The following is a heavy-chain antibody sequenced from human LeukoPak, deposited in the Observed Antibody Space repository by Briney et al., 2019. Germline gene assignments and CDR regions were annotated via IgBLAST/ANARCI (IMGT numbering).Heavy chain of an antibody. CDR3: ARTYYYDSSGYYADY. CDR1: GYTFTGYY. Sequence: ASVKVSRKASGYTFTGYYMHWVRQAPGQGLEWMGRINPNSGGTNYAQKFQGRVTMTRDTSISTAYMELSRLRSDDTAVYYCARTYYYDSSGYYADYWGQGTLVTVSS. V-gene: IGHV1-2*06. CDR2: INPNSGGT. J-gene: IGHJ4*02. D-gene: IGHD3-22*01.